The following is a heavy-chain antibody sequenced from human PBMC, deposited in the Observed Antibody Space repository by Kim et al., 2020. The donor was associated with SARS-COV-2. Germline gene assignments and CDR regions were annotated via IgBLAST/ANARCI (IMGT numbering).Heavy chain of an antibody. J-gene: IGHJ4*02. CDR3: ARERFWSGYGGLDY. V-gene: IGHV1-18*01. Sequence: AQKLQGRVTMTTETSTRTAYMELRSLRSDDTAVYYCARERFWSGYGGLDYWGQGTLVTVSS. D-gene: IGHD3-3*01.